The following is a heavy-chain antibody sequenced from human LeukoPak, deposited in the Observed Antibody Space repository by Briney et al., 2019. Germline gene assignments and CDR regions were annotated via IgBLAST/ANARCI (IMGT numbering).Heavy chain of an antibody. CDR3: AKDRPPYCSSTSCREANDY. CDR2: IRYDGSNK. J-gene: IGHJ4*02. Sequence: PGGSLRLSCAASGFTFGSYGMHRVRQAPGKGLEWVAFIRYDGSNKYYADSVKGRFTISRDNSKNTLYLQMNSLRAEDTAVYYCAKDRPPYCSSTSCREANDYWGQGTLVTVSS. CDR1: GFTFGSYG. V-gene: IGHV3-30*02. D-gene: IGHD2-2*01.